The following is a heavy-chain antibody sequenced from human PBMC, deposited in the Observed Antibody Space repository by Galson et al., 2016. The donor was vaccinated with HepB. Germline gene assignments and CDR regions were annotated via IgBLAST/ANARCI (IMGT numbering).Heavy chain of an antibody. CDR2: IYYSETT. J-gene: IGHJ4*02. CDR3: AQYSGTYHFDH. V-gene: IGHV4-38-2*02. Sequence: SETLSLTCSVSGSSLRTGYYWGWVRQAPGKGLEWIGTIYYSETTFYNPSLTSRVTISLNTSKNQFSLSLNSVTAADTAVYYCAQYSGTYHFDHWGQGTLVTVSS. CDR1: GSSLRTGYY. D-gene: IGHD1-26*01.